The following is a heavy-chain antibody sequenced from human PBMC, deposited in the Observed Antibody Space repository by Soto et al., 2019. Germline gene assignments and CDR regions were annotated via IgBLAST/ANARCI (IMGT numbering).Heavy chain of an antibody. J-gene: IGHJ4*02. CDR3: AREGDVDSGYDFDY. CDR2: IKQDGSEK. D-gene: IGHD5-12*01. Sequence: GGSLRLSCAASGFTFSSYWMSWVRQAPGKGLEWVANIKQDGSEKYYVDSVKGRFTISRDNAKNSLYLQMNSLRAEDTAVYYCAREGDVDSGYDFDYWGQGTLVTVSS. V-gene: IGHV3-7*05. CDR1: GFTFSSYW.